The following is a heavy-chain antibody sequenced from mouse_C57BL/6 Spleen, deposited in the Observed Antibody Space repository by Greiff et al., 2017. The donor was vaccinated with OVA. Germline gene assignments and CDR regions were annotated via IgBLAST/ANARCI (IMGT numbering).Heavy chain of an antibody. D-gene: IGHD2-4*01. CDR3: ARLGGLRPPTLYAMDY. CDR1: GYAFSSYW. V-gene: IGHV1-80*01. Sequence: QVQLQQSGAELVKPGASVKISCKASGYAFSSYWMNWVKQRPGKGLEWIGQIYPGDGDTNYNGKFKGKATLTADKSSSTAYMQLSSLTSEDSAVYFCARLGGLRPPTLYAMDYWGQGTSVTVSS. J-gene: IGHJ4*01. CDR2: IYPGDGDT.